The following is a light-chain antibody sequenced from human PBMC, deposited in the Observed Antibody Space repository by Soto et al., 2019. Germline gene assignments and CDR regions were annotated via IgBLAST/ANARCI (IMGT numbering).Light chain of an antibody. J-gene: IGKJ4*01. CDR3: IQALQTPLT. Sequence: DIVMTQSPLSLPVTPGEPASISCRSSQSLLHSNGYNYLDWYLQKPGQSPQLLIYLGSNRASGVPDRFSGSGSGTDFTLKISRVEAEDVGVYYCIQALQTPLTFGVGTKVEIK. CDR1: QSLLHSNGYNY. CDR2: LGS. V-gene: IGKV2-28*01.